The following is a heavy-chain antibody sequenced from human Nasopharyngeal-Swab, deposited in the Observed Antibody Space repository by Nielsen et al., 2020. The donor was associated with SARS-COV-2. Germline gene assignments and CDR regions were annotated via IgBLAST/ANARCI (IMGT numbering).Heavy chain of an antibody. CDR1: GYTFTGYY. Sequence: ASVKVSCKASGYTFTGYYMHWVRQAPGQGLEWMGRINPNGGGTNYAQKFQGRVTMTRDTSISTAYMELSRLRSDDTAVYYCASRYCTNGVCYVDYWGQGTLVTVSS. V-gene: IGHV1-2*06. CDR2: INPNGGGT. J-gene: IGHJ4*02. D-gene: IGHD2-8*01. CDR3: ASRYCTNGVCYVDY.